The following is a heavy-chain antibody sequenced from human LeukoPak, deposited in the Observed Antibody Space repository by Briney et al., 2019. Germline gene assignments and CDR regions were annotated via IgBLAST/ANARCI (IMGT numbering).Heavy chain of an antibody. CDR2: INSDGSST. V-gene: IGHV3-74*01. D-gene: IGHD3/OR15-3a*01. Sequence: PGGSLRLSCAASGFTFSRYWMHWVRQAPGKGLLWVSRINSDGSSTYYADSVKGRITTSRDNAKNALHLQMNSLTAEDTAVYYCVLDLFSSFAFDIWGQGTMVTVSS. CDR1: GFTFSRYW. CDR3: VLDLFSSFAFDI. J-gene: IGHJ3*02.